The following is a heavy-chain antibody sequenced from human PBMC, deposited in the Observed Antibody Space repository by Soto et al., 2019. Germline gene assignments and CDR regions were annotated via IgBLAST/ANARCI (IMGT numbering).Heavy chain of an antibody. V-gene: IGHV1-69*01. CDR1: GVSFNNNG. J-gene: IGHJ6*02. CDR3: ARVLYYGSGSYSPYGMDV. CDR2: VSPPFRTS. Sequence: QVQLVQSGAEVKKPGSSVKVSCKTSGVSFNNNGIGWVRQAPGHGLEWMGGVSPPFRTSNYARKFQGRISITADASTGTVNMELCSLTSEHTAQYYCARVLYYGSGSYSPYGMDVWGQGTTVTVSS. D-gene: IGHD3-10*01.